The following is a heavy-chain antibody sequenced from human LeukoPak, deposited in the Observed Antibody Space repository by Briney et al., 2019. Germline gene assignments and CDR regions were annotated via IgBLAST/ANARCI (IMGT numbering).Heavy chain of an antibody. CDR3: ARGSSSSLY. D-gene: IGHD6-6*01. CDR1: GGSFSGYY. V-gene: IGHV4-34*01. Sequence: SDTLSLTCAVYGGSFSGYYWSWIRQPPGKGLEWIGEINHSGSTNYNPSLKSRVTISVDTSKNQFSLKLSSVTAADTAVYYCARGSSSSLYWGQGTLVTVSS. CDR2: INHSGST. J-gene: IGHJ4*02.